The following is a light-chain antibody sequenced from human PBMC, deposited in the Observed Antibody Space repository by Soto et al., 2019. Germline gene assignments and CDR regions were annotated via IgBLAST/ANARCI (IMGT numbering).Light chain of an antibody. Sequence: QAVLIQPPSAYGTPGQRVTISCSGSSSNIGTNTVNWYQQLPGTAPKLLMYRNSERPSGVPDRFSASKSGTSASLAISGLQSEDEAYYYCAAWDDSLDGPVFGGGTKLTVL. J-gene: IGLJ2*01. CDR1: SSNIGTNT. V-gene: IGLV1-44*01. CDR2: RNS. CDR3: AAWDDSLDGPV.